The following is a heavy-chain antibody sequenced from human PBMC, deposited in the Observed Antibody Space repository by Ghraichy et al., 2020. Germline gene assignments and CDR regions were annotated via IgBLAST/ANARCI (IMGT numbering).Heavy chain of an antibody. J-gene: IGHJ4*02. D-gene: IGHD3-22*01. V-gene: IGHV3-23*01. CDR3: AQDPWFYFDSSGSGFAH. CDR2: ISGSGVNV. CDR1: GFTFSDSA. Sequence: GESLNISCVGSGFTFSDSAMSWFRQAPGKGLEWVSAISGSGVNVHYVDSVKGRFTISRDNSKNVVHLQMNRLRTEDTAVYYCAQDPWFYFDSSGSGFAHWGQRTQITVSS.